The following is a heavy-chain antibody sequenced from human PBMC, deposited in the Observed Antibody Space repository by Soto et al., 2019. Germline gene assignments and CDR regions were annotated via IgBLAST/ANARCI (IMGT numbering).Heavy chain of an antibody. Sequence: QVQLVQSGAEVKKPGASVKVSCKASGYTFTSYGISWVRQAPGQGLEWMGWISAYNGNTNYAQKLQGRVTMTTDTSTSTAYMELRSLRSDDTAVYYCATNRIQLLSGAFYYYGMDVWGQGTTVTVSS. V-gene: IGHV1-18*01. CDR1: GYTFTSYG. D-gene: IGHD5-18*01. J-gene: IGHJ6*02. CDR2: ISAYNGNT. CDR3: ATNRIQLLSGAFYYYGMDV.